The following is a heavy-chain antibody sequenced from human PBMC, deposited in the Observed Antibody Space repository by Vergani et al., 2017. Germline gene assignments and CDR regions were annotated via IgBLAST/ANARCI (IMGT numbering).Heavy chain of an antibody. V-gene: IGHV3-48*03. D-gene: IGHD3-3*01. Sequence: EVQLLESGGGLVQPGGSLRLSCAASGFTFSSYAMNWVRQAPGKGLEWVSYISSSGSTIYYADSVKGRFTISRDNAKNSLYLQMNSLRAEDAAVYYCARAVYYDFWSGDYSGYFDYWGQGTLVTVSS. CDR2: ISSSGSTI. J-gene: IGHJ4*02. CDR3: ARAVYYDFWSGDYSGYFDY. CDR1: GFTFSSYA.